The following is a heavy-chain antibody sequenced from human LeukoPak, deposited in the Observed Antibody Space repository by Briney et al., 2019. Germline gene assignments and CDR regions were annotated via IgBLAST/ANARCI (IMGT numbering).Heavy chain of an antibody. CDR3: ARGGIAAASDAFDI. D-gene: IGHD6-13*01. CDR2: ISAYNGNT. J-gene: IGHJ3*02. V-gene: IGHV1-18*01. Sequence: ASVKVSCKASGYTFTSYGISWARQAPGQGLEWMGWISAYNGNTNYAQKLQGRVTMTTDTSTSTAYMELRSLRSDDTTVYYCARGGIAAASDAFDIWGQGTMVTVSS. CDR1: GYTFTSYG.